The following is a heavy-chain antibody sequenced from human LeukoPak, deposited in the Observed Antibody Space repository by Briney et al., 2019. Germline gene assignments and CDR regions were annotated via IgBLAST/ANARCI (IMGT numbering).Heavy chain of an antibody. J-gene: IGHJ4*02. CDR1: GFTFSSYE. V-gene: IGHV3-21*01. D-gene: IGHD6-19*01. CDR2: ISSSSSYI. Sequence: GGSLRLSCAASGFTFSSYEMNWVRQAPGKGLEWVSSISSSSSYIYYADSVKGRFTISRDNAKNSLYLQMNSLRAEDTAVYYCARDQGSGWYYFDYWGQGTLVTVSS. CDR3: ARDQGSGWYYFDY.